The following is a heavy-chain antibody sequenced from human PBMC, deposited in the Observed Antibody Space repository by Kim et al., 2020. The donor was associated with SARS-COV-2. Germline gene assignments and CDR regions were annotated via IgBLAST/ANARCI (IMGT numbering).Heavy chain of an antibody. CDR1: GGTFSSYA. D-gene: IGHD6-13*01. CDR3: ARGSSSSWPRTYDYYGMDV. J-gene: IGHJ6*02. V-gene: IGHV1-69*13. Sequence: SVKVSCKASGGTFSSYAISWVRQAPGQGLEWMGGIIPIFGTANYAQKFQGRVTITADESTSTAYMELSSLRSEDTAVYYCARGSSSSWPRTYDYYGMDVWGQGTTVTVSS. CDR2: IIPIFGTA.